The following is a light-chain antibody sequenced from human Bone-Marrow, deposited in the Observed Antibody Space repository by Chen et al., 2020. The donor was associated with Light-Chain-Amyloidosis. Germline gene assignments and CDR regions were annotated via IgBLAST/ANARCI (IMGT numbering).Light chain of an antibody. J-gene: IGLJ2*01. Sequence: SYELTQPPSASVSPGPTASITCSGDDLPTRYAYWYQQKPGQAPVLVIHRDTERPSGISERFSGSSSGTTATLTISGVQAEDEADYHCQSADSSGTYEVIFGGGTKLTVL. CDR2: RDT. CDR3: QSADSSGTYEVI. V-gene: IGLV3-25*03. CDR1: DLPTRY.